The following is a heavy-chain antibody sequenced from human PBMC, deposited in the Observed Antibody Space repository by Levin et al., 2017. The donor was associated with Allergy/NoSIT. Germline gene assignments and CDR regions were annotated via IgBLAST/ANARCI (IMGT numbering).Heavy chain of an antibody. CDR1: GGSISSSSYY. CDR3: ARRRRDSSGPVLDY. D-gene: IGHD3-22*01. J-gene: IGHJ4*02. V-gene: IGHV4-39*01. CDR2: IYYSGST. Sequence: PSETLSLTCTVSGGSISSSSYYWGWIRQPPGTGLEWIGSIYYSGSTYYNPSLKSRVTISVDTSKNQFSLKLSSVTAADTAVYYCARRRRDSSGPVLDYWGQGTLVTVSS.